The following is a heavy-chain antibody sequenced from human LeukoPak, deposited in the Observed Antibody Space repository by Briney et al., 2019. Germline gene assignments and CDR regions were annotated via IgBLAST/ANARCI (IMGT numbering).Heavy chain of an antibody. D-gene: IGHD3-22*01. V-gene: IGHV3-21*05. CDR2: INSVSSII. CDR1: GFTFTKYS. J-gene: IGHJ4*02. CDR3: ARDHKAYYYDSSGYYTYFVH. Sequence: GGSLRLSCAASGFTFTKYSMSWVRQAPGKGLEWVSYINSVSSIIHYADSVKGRFTISRDNAKNSLYLQMNSLRAEDTAVYYCARDHKAYYYDSSGYYTYFVHWGQGTLVTVSS.